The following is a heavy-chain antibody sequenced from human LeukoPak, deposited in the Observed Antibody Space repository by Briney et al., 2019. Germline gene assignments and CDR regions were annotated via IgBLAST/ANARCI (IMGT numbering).Heavy chain of an antibody. CDR3: ARAGLHDYAWIDP. V-gene: IGHV3-30-3*01. CDR2: ISYDGSNK. CDR1: GFTFSSYA. Sequence: GGSLRLSCAASGFTFSSYAMHWVRQAPGKGLEWVAVISYDGSNKYYADSVKGRFTISRDNSKNTLYLQMNSLRAEDTAVYYCARAGLHDYAWIDPWGQGTLVTVSS. D-gene: IGHD4-17*01. J-gene: IGHJ5*02.